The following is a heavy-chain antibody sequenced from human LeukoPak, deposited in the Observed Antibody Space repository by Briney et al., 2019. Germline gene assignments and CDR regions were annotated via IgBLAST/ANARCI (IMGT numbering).Heavy chain of an antibody. Sequence: GGSLRLSCAASGFTFSSYEMNWVRQAPGKGLESVSYISSSGSTIYYADSVKGRFTISRDNAKNSLYLQMNSLRAEDTAVYYYPRTAYDILTGYYTFDYWGQGTLVTVSS. CDR2: ISSSGSTI. D-gene: IGHD3-9*01. V-gene: IGHV3-48*03. J-gene: IGHJ4*02. CDR1: GFTFSSYE. CDR3: PRTAYDILTGYYTFDY.